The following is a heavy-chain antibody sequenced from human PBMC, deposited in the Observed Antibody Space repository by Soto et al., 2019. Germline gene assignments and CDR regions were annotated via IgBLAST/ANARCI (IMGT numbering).Heavy chain of an antibody. CDR2: ISSSGGST. CDR1: GFTFNNYA. D-gene: IGHD2-21*01. CDR3: IFDVNTGVVYFDY. Sequence: EVQLLESGGGLVQPGGSLRLSCAASGFTFNNYAMSWVRQAPGKGLEWVSTISSSGGSTYYADSVKGRFTISRDNSKNTLYLQMNSLRAEDTAVYYCIFDVNTGVVYFDYWGQGTLVTASS. V-gene: IGHV3-23*01. J-gene: IGHJ4*02.